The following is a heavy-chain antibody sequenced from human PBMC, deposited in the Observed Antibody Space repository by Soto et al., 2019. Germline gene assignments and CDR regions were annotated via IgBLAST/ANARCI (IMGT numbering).Heavy chain of an antibody. Sequence: PGGSLRLSCAASGFTFSSYGMHWVRQAPGKGLEWVAVISYDGSNKYYADSVKGRFTISRDNSKNTLYLQMNSLRAEDTAVYYCAKDPNSSGYYSHFEYWGQGTLVTVSS. CDR3: AKDPNSSGYYSHFEY. D-gene: IGHD3-22*01. CDR2: ISYDGSNK. CDR1: GFTFSSYG. J-gene: IGHJ4*02. V-gene: IGHV3-30*18.